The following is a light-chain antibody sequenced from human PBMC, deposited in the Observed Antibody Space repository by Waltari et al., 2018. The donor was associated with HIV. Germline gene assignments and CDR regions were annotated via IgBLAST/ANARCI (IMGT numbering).Light chain of an antibody. CDR3: SSHAGSKVV. CDR1: SSDVGGYNY. CDR2: DVI. J-gene: IGLJ2*01. V-gene: IGLV2-8*01. Sequence: QSALTQPPSASGSPGQSVTLSCTGTSSDVGGYNYVSWHQQHPGHAPKLMIYDVIKMPSGVPDRFSGSTSGNTASLTVSGLQPEDEADYYCSSHAGSKVVFGGGTRLTVL.